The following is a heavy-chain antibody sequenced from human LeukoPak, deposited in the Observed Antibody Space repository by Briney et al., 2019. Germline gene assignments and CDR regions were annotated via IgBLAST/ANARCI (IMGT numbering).Heavy chain of an antibody. J-gene: IGHJ5*02. Sequence: PGGSLRLSCSASGFTFSSYGMHWVRQAPGKGLEWVAFIRYDGSNKNYADSLKGRFTISRDNSKNTLYLQINSLRPEDTAVYFCAKGDKMLTWRRTYNRFDPWGQGTLVTVSS. D-gene: IGHD3-16*01. CDR3: AKGDKMLTWRRTYNRFDP. CDR1: GFTFSSYG. CDR2: IRYDGSNK. V-gene: IGHV3-30*02.